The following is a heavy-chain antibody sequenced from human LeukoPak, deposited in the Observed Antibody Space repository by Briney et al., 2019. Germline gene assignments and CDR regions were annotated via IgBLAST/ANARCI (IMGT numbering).Heavy chain of an antibody. CDR2: MNPNSGST. CDR1: GYTFTSYD. D-gene: IGHD5-12*01. CDR3: ARGRSTGYPFYFEY. Sequence: ASVKVSCKASGYTFTSYDINWVRQATGQGLEWMGWMNPNSGSTGYAQKFQGRVTITRNTSISTAYMELSGLRSEDTAVYYCARGRSTGYPFYFEYWGQGPVDSLSS. J-gene: IGHJ4*02. V-gene: IGHV1-8*03.